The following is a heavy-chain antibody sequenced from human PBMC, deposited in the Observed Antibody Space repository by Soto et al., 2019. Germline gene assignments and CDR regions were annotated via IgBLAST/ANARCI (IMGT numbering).Heavy chain of an antibody. V-gene: IGHV3-23*01. D-gene: IGHD2-8*02. CDR3: AKATATGGGAFDI. CDR1: GFTCSSYD. J-gene: IGHJ3*02. Sequence: GGSLRLSCAASGFTCSSYDMSWVRQAPGKGLEWVSTILVRGSTHYPDSVKGRFTISRDNSKDTVFLQMNSLTAGDTAVYYCAKATATGGGAFDICGQGTMVTVSS. CDR2: ILVRGST.